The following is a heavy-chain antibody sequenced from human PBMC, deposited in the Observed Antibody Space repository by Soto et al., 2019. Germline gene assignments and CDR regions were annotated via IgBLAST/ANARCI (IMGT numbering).Heavy chain of an antibody. CDR2: ISWNSGNI. Sequence: EVQLEESGGALVQPGRSLRLSCAASGFSFDDYAMPWVRQVLGKGLEWVSSISWNSGNIGYADSVKGRFTTSRDNAKNSLYLQINSLIPEDTALYYCVRSKGGYSYGTPFDYRGQGTLVTVSS. J-gene: IGHJ4*02. V-gene: IGHV3-9*01. CDR1: GFSFDDYA. CDR3: VRSKGGYSYGTPFDY. D-gene: IGHD5-18*01.